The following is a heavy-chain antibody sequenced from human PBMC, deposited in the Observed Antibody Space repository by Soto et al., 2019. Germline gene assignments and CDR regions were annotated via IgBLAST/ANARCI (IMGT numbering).Heavy chain of an antibody. Sequence: GVSLRLSCAAAAFSFSNYDMHWVRQAPGKGLEWVAVISYDGSNKYYADSVRGRFTISRDNSKNTLYLQMNSLRADDTAVYYCAKAAATYYCSGGYCYNYYFDSWGQGTLVTVSS. D-gene: IGHD2-15*01. J-gene: IGHJ4*02. CDR3: AKAAATYYCSGGYCYNYYFDS. V-gene: IGHV3-30*18. CDR2: ISYDGSNK. CDR1: AFSFSNYD.